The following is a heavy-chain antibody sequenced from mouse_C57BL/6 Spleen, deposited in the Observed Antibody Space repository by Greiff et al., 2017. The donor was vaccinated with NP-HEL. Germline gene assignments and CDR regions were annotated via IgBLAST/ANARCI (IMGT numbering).Heavy chain of an antibody. CDR1: GYTFTSYG. D-gene: IGHD1-1*01. Sequence: EVKLVESGAELVRPGSSVKMSCKTSGYTFTSYGINWVKQRPGQGLEWIGYIYIGNGYTEYNEKFKGKATLTSDTSSSTAYMQLSSLTSEDSAIYFGASYYYGSSYGYFDVWGTGTTVTVSS. J-gene: IGHJ1*03. V-gene: IGHV1-58*01. CDR2: IYIGNGYT. CDR3: ASYYYGSSYGYFDV.